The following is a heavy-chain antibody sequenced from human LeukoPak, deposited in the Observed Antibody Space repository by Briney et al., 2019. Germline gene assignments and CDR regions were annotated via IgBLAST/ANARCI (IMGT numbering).Heavy chain of an antibody. V-gene: IGHV4-59*08. CDR3: ARLNVLDSSVLHHFDH. CDR1: GGSISHYY. Sequence: SVTLSLTCTVSGGSISHYYWSWIRQPPGKGLEWIAYINYSGNTDYNPSLRSRVTISVDTSKNHFSLKLNSVTAADTAVYYCARLNVLDSSVLHHFDHWGQGTLVTVSS. J-gene: IGHJ4*02. CDR2: INYSGNT. D-gene: IGHD6-13*01.